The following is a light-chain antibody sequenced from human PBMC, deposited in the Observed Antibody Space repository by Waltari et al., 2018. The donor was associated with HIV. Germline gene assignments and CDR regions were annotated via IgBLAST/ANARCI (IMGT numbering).Light chain of an antibody. CDR3: AAWDDSLNGNV. V-gene: IGLV1-44*01. CDR1: SSNIGSNT. CDR2: TNN. J-gene: IGLJ1*01. Sequence: QSVLTQPPSASGTPGQSVTMSCSGSSSNIGSNTVNWYQQLPGTAPKLLIYTNNQRPSGVPDRFSGSKSGTSASLAISGLQSEDEADYYCAAWDDSLNGNVFGTGTKVTVL.